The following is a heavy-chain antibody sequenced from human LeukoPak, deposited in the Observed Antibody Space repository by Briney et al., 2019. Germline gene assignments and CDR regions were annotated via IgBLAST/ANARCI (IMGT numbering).Heavy chain of an antibody. CDR2: ISFDGAKI. CDR1: GFPFSNYA. D-gene: IGHD2-15*01. V-gene: IGHV3-30*04. J-gene: IGHJ4*02. Sequence: PGRSLRLSCTAPGFPFSNYAMTWVRQTPGKGLEWVALISFDGAKIYYADSVKGRFTISRGNSKNTLFLQMNSLTVEDTAVYYCARDPAKGAATYFDYWGQGTLVTVSS. CDR3: ARDPAKGAATYFDY.